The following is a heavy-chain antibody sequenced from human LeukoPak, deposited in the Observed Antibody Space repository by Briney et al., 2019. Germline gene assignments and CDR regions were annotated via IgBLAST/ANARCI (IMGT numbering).Heavy chain of an antibody. CDR2: IRSKANSYAT. CDR3: AKGGSGWYVGLFDY. J-gene: IGHJ4*02. D-gene: IGHD6-19*01. V-gene: IGHV3-73*01. CDR1: GFTFSGSA. Sequence: AGGSLKLSCAASGFTFSGSAMHWVRQASGKGLEWVGRIRSKANSYATAYAASVKGRFTISRDDSKNTAYLQMNSLRAEDTAVYYCAKGGSGWYVGLFDYWGQGTLVTVSS.